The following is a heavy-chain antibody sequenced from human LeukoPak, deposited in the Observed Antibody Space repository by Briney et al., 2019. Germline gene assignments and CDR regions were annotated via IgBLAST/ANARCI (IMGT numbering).Heavy chain of an antibody. J-gene: IGHJ4*02. Sequence: PGGSLRLSCAASGFTFSSYDMNWVRQAPGKGLEWVSYISPSGATISYADSVKGRFTISRDKAKNSLYLQMNSLRDDDTAVYYCARSVGGTAADLDYWGQGTLVTVSS. CDR1: GFTFSSYD. V-gene: IGHV3-48*02. CDR2: ISPSGATI. D-gene: IGHD1-26*01. CDR3: ARSVGGTAADLDY.